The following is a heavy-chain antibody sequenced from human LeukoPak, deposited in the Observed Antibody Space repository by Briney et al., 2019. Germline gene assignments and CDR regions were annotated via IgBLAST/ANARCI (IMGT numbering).Heavy chain of an antibody. CDR1: EVTFSADG. CDR2: IGGSGSSS. CDR3: VTCWIRKQRDY. J-gene: IGHJ4*02. Sequence: TVRSLRLSCVASEVTFSADGISSGRQAPGTRLWWVSSIGGSGSSSHYKEPVRGRFTISRDNSGNSIYLQMNSLRAEDTAVYYCVTCWIRKQRDYWGQGILVTVSS. V-gene: IGHV3-21*01. D-gene: IGHD1-1*01.